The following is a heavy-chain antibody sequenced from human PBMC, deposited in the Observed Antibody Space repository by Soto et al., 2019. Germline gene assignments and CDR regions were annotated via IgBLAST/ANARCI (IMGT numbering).Heavy chain of an antibody. CDR2: IIPIFGTA. CDR3: ARDRGGYCTNGVCYYFDY. Sequence: QVQLVQSGAEVKKPGSSVKVSCKASGGTFSSYAISWVRQAPGQGLEWMGGIIPIFGTANYAQKFQGRVTITADESTSTAYMELSSLRSEDTAVYYCARDRGGYCTNGVCYYFDYWGQGTLVTVSS. V-gene: IGHV1-69*01. D-gene: IGHD2-8*01. J-gene: IGHJ4*02. CDR1: GGTFSSYA.